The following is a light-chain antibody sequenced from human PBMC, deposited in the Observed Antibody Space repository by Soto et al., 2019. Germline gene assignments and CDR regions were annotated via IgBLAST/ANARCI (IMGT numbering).Light chain of an antibody. CDR1: SSDLGAYKY. CDR2: EVS. CDR3: SSYTNTSNLV. Sequence: QSVLAQPASVSGSPGQSITISCAGTSSDLGAYKYVSWYQQHPDKAPKLILYEVSRRPSGVSNRFSGSKSGNTASLTISGLLAEEEADYSCSSYTNTSNLVFGPGTK. J-gene: IGLJ1*01. V-gene: IGLV2-14*03.